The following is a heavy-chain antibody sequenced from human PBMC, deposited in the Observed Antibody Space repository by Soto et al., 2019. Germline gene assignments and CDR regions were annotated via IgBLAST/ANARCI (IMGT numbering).Heavy chain of an antibody. J-gene: IGHJ4*02. V-gene: IGHV3-53*01. CDR1: GFSVSGSS. CDR2: MHRGGST. CDR3: ARVNTTLVDHFDC. Sequence: PGGSLRLSCVVSGFSVSGSSIFWVRQATGKGLEWVSLMHRGGSTDNADSVKGRFTTSRDKSKNTLYLHMNGLRVEDTAVYYYARVNTTLVDHFDCWGQGTLVTVSS. D-gene: IGHD5-18*01.